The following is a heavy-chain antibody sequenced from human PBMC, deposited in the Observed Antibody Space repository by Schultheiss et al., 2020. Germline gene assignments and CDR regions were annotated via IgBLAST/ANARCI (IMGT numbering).Heavy chain of an antibody. Sequence: SETLSLTCAVYGGSFSGYYWSWIRQPAGKGLEWIGRIYYSGSTNYNPSLKSRVTIAVDTSKNQFSLRLSSVTAADTAVYYCARDSGAYCGGDCYSSFDYWGQGTLVTVSS. CDR3: ARDSGAYCGGDCYSSFDY. D-gene: IGHD2-21*02. CDR2: IYYSGST. CDR1: GGSFSGYY. V-gene: IGHV4-4*07. J-gene: IGHJ4*02.